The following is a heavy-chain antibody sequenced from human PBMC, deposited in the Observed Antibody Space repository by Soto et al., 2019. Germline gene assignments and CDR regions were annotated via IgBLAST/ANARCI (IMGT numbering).Heavy chain of an antibody. V-gene: IGHV4-59*01. CDR3: ARGTLTSYSDY. J-gene: IGHJ4*02. CDR1: GGSISSYY. CDR2: FYYSRST. Sequence: SETLSLTCTVSGGSISSYYWSCIRQPPGKGLEWIGYFYYSRSTNCNPSPRSRVTISVDTSKNQFALKLSSVTAADGAVYYCARGTLTSYSDYWGQGTLVTVSS.